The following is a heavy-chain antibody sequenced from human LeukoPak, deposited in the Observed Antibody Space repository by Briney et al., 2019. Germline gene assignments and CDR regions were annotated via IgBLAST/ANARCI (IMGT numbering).Heavy chain of an antibody. CDR3: ARLYYDSSGYYQICYFDY. J-gene: IGHJ4*02. CDR1: GGSISDYY. CDR2: VYYNGNT. D-gene: IGHD3-22*01. Sequence: SETLSLTCSVSGGSISDYYWSWVRQPPGKTLEWIGYVYYNGNTKYSPSLKSRVTMSVDSSKNQFSLNLSSVTAADTAVYYCARLYYDSSGYYQICYFDYWGQGTLVTVSS. V-gene: IGHV4-59*08.